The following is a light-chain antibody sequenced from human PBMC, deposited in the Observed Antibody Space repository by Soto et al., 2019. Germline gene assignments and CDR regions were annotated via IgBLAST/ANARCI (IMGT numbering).Light chain of an antibody. V-gene: IGKV3-20*01. CDR1: QSLTSSY. J-gene: IGKJ1*01. CDR3: QYYDTSTAWT. CDR2: AAS. Sequence: ESVLTQSPGILSLSPGERATLSCRASQSLTSSYLAWYQQKPGQAPRLLIYAASRRATGIPDRFSGSGSGTDFTLIISRLEAEDFAVYYFQYYDTSTAWTFGQGTRVEIK.